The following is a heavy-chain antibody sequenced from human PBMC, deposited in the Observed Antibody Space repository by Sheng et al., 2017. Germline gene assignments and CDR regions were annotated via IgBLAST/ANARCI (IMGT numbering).Heavy chain of an antibody. CDR3: ARGHQGTTNWFDP. CDR1: GGSFSGYY. D-gene: IGHD1-7*01. J-gene: IGHJ5*02. Sequence: QVQLQQWGAGLLKPSETLSLTCAVYGGSFSGYYWSWIRQPPGKGLEWIGEINHSGSTNYNPSLKSRVTISVDTSKNQFSLKLSSVTAADTAVYYCARGHQGTTNWFDPWGQGTLVTVSS. CDR2: INHSGST. V-gene: IGHV4-34*01.